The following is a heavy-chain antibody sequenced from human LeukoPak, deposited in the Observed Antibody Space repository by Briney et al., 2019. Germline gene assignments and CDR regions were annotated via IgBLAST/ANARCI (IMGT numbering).Heavy chain of an antibody. CDR2: INSDGSST. D-gene: IGHD3-10*01. Sequence: PGGSLRLSCAASGFTFSSNWMHCVRHAPGKGLVWVSRINSDGSSTRYADSVKGQFTISRDNAKNTLYLQMNSLRAEDTAVYYCARVYFGELFPDYWGQGTLVTVSS. CDR3: ARVYFGELFPDY. CDR1: GFTFSSNW. J-gene: IGHJ4*02. V-gene: IGHV3-74*01.